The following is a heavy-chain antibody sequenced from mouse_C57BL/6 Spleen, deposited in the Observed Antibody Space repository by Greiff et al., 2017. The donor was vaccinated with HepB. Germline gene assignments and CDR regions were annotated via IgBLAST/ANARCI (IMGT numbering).Heavy chain of an antibody. J-gene: IGHJ2*01. CDR1: GFTFSSYA. V-gene: IGHV5-4*01. CDR2: ISDGGSYT. D-gene: IGHD1-1*01. CDR3: ARAPYAYFDY. Sequence: EVQGVESGGGLVKPGGSLKLSCAASGFTFSSYAMSWVRQTPEKRLEWVATISDGGSYTYYPDNVKGRFTISRDNAKNNLYLQMSHLKSEDTAMYYCARAPYAYFDYWGQGTTLTVSS.